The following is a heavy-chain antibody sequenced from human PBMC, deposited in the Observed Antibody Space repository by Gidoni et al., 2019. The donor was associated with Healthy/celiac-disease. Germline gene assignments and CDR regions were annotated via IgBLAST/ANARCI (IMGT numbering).Heavy chain of an antibody. Sequence: EVQLVASGGGLVQPGTSLPLSCAASGFTLDAYAMPWLRQPPGKGLEWVSGISWNSGSIGDADSVKGRFTISRDNAKNSLYLQMNSLRAEDTALYYCAILAPYYDFWSGYPKNDAFDIWGQGTMVTVSS. J-gene: IGHJ3*02. V-gene: IGHV3-9*01. CDR1: GFTLDAYA. CDR3: AILAPYYDFWSGYPKNDAFDI. D-gene: IGHD3-3*01. CDR2: ISWNSGSI.